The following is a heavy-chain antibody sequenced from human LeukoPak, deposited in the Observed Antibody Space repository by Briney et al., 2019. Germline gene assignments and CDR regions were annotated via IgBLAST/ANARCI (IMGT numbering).Heavy chain of an antibody. Sequence: AGGSLRLSCAASGFTFSGYGMHWVRQAPGKGLEWVAVISYDGSNKYYADSVKGRFTISRDNSKNTLYLQMNSLRAEDTAVYYCAKTPGIAVAGTPVYWFDPWGQGTLVTVSS. CDR2: ISYDGSNK. CDR1: GFTFSGYG. D-gene: IGHD6-19*01. V-gene: IGHV3-30*18. J-gene: IGHJ5*02. CDR3: AKTPGIAVAGTPVYWFDP.